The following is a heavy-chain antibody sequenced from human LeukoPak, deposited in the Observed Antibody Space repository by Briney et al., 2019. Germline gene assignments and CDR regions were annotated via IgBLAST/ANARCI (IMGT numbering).Heavy chain of an antibody. CDR1: GFTFSNFD. Sequence: PGGSLRLSCAASGFTFSNFDMGWVRQAPGKGLEWISGISGSGDHTYQADSVKGRFTISRENSKNTLYLQMNSLRAEGTAVYYCASPFSGFTTVDYWGQGTLVTVSS. J-gene: IGHJ4*02. V-gene: IGHV3-23*01. D-gene: IGHD1-26*01. CDR2: ISGSGDHT. CDR3: ASPFSGFTTVDY.